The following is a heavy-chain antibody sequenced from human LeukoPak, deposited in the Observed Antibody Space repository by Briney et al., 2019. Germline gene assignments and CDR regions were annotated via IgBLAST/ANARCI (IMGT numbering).Heavy chain of an antibody. CDR3: ATDRYESRGYYYVNAFDI. Sequence: GASVKVSCQVSGYTLTELSMHWVRQAPGKGLEWMRGLDPEDGETIYAQKFQGRVTMTEDTSTDTAYMELSSLRSEDTAVYYCATDRYESRGYYYVNAFDIWGQGTMVTVSS. CDR1: GYTLTELS. D-gene: IGHD3-22*01. CDR2: LDPEDGET. J-gene: IGHJ3*02. V-gene: IGHV1-24*01.